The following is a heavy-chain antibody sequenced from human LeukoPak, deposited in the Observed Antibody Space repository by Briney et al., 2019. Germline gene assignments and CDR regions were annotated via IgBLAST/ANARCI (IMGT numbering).Heavy chain of an antibody. V-gene: IGHV4-31*01. CDR1: CGSISSGGYY. Sequence: PLSLTCTVSCGSISSGGYYWRWIRPLPGKGLEWIVYIYYSGTTYYNPSLKNQITISVDTSNNQFSLKLSSVTAADTAVYYCARDRDGYNHFDYWGEGTLVTVSS. J-gene: IGHJ4*02. CDR2: IYYSGTT. CDR3: ARDRDGYNHFDY. D-gene: IGHD5-24*01.